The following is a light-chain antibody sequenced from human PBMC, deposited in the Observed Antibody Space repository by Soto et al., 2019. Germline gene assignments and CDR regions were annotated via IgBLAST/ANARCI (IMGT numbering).Light chain of an antibody. V-gene: IGKV3-15*01. J-gene: IGKJ2*01. Sequence: EIVMTQSPASLSVSPGDGATLSCRASQSVASNVAWYQQKPGQGPRLLIHGASTRAVGVPARFSGGGSGTVFTLTISSLQSEDSVVYYCQQYHNWPPQYTFGQGTKLQIK. CDR1: QSVASN. CDR3: QQYHNWPPQYT. CDR2: GAS.